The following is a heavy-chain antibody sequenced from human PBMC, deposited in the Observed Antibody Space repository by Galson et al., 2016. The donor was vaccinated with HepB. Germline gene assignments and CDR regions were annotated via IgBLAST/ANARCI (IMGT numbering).Heavy chain of an antibody. CDR3: TRELVRSAFDL. CDR2: ISSSVSTI. CDR1: GFTFSRSG. J-gene: IGHJ3*01. V-gene: IGHV3-48*01. Sequence: SLRLSCAGSGFTFSRSGLNWVRQAPGKGLQWVSYISSSVSTIYYADSVKGRFTISRDNAKNSVYLEMHSLRGDDTAVYYCTRELVRSAFDLWGQGSMVTVSS. D-gene: IGHD6-6*01.